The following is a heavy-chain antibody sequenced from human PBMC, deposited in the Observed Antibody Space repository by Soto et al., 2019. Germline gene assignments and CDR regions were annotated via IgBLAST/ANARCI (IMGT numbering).Heavy chain of an antibody. Sequence: PGGSLRLSCAVSGFTFSNYAMTWVRQAPGKGLEWVSVMSGNGGRILYADSVKGRFTISRDNSKNTLYLQMNSLRLEDTAVYYCVKDPVSGGTGGAWFDYWGKGTLVNGS. D-gene: IGHD2-8*02. V-gene: IGHV3-23*01. CDR2: MSGNGGRI. J-gene: IGHJ4*02. CDR1: GFTFSNYA. CDR3: VKDPVSGGTGGAWFDY.